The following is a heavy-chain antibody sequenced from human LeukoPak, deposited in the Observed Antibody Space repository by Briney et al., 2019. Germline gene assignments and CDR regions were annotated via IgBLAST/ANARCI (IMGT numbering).Heavy chain of an antibody. Sequence: ASVKVSCKASGYTFTGYYMHWVRQAPGQGLEWMGWINPNSGATNYAQKFQGRVTMTRDTSISTAYMELSRLRSDDTAVYYCARDQGDNSYGYYAIWYAFDVWGQGTMVTVSS. CDR1: GYTFTGYY. CDR2: INPNSGAT. J-gene: IGHJ3*01. CDR3: ARDQGDNSYGYYAIWYAFDV. D-gene: IGHD5-18*01. V-gene: IGHV1-2*02.